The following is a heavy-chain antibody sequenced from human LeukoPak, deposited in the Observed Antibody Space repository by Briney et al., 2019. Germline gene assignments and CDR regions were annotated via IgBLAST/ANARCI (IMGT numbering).Heavy chain of an antibody. D-gene: IGHD3-9*01. Sequence: EPQSPTCTFPGGSISNSDYYWGWIRQPPGKGLEWIGSIYHSGSTYYNPSLKSRVTISVDTSKKQFSLKLSSVTAADTAVYYCARASRYYHMLTGYYLSAFDYWGQGTLVTVSS. CDR1: GGSISNSDYY. J-gene: IGHJ4*02. V-gene: IGHV4-39*01. CDR2: IYHSGST. CDR3: ARASRYYHMLTGYYLSAFDY.